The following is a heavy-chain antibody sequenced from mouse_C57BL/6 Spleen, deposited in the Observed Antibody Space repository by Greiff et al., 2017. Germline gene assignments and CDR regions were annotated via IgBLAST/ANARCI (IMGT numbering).Heavy chain of an antibody. D-gene: IGHD2-4*01. CDR1: GYAFSSSW. Sequence: VQLQQSGPELVQPGASVKISCKASGYAFSSSWMNWVQQRPGKGLEWIGRIYPGDGDTNYNGKFKGKATLTADKSSSTAYLQLSSLTSEDSAVCASAKDYYDYDEDYWGQGTTLTVSS. CDR2: IYPGDGDT. V-gene: IGHV1-82*01. CDR3: AKDYYDYDEDY. J-gene: IGHJ2*01.